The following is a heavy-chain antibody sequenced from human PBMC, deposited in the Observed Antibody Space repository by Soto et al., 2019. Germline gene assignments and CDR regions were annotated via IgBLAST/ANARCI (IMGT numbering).Heavy chain of an antibody. CDR3: ATQQFFDASGFSFDQ. CDR1: GISFTTAW. Sequence: GGSLRLSCVGSGISFTTAWMNWVRQAPGKWLEWVGRIKSKTDGETVDYAAPVRGRFIISRDDSKNTVYLSVSGLKTEDTAIYYCATQQFFDASGFSFDQWGQGXLVTVSS. J-gene: IGHJ4*02. V-gene: IGHV3-15*01. D-gene: IGHD3-22*01. CDR2: IKSKTDGETV.